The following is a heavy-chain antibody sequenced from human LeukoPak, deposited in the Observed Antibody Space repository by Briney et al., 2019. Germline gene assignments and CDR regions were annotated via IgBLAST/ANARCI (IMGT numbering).Heavy chain of an antibody. CDR3: ARVLRYCSGGNCYSGGLGYMDV. D-gene: IGHD2-15*01. Sequence: GGSLRLSCAASGFTFSDYNMRWIRKAPGKGLEWVSSISRSGSTKYYADSVKGRFTISRDNAKNSLFLQMNSLRAEDTAVYYCARVLRYCSGGNCYSGGLGYMDVWGKGTTVTISS. J-gene: IGHJ6*03. CDR1: GFTFSDYN. CDR2: ISRSGSTK. V-gene: IGHV3-11*01.